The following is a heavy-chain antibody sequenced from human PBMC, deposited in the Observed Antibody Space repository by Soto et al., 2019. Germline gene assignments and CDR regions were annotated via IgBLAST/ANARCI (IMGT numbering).Heavy chain of an antibody. CDR1: GFTFSSYA. V-gene: IGHV3-30*04. CDR3: ARFRDDDYDSSGEEAPYCMDV. J-gene: IGHJ6*02. D-gene: IGHD3-22*01. Sequence: GGSLRLSCAASGFTFSSYAMHWVRQAPGKGLEWVAVISYDGSNKYYADSVKGRLTISRDNSKNTLYLQMNSLRAEDTAGYDCARFRDDDYDSSGEEAPYCMDVWGQGTTVTVSS. CDR2: ISYDGSNK.